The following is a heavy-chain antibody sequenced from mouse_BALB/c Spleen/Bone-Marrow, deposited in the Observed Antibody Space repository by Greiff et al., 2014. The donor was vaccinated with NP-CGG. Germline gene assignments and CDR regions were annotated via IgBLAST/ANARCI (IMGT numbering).Heavy chain of an antibody. CDR2: INPSTGYT. V-gene: IGHV1-7*01. D-gene: IGHD2-2*01. J-gene: IGHJ2*01. Sequence: VKLQESGAELAKPGASVKMSCKASGYTFTGYWMHRVKQRPGQGLEWIGYINPSTGYTEYNQKFKDKATLTADKSSSTAYTQLSSLTSEDSAVYYCGRSGGYDGFSYWGQGTPLTVSA. CDR3: GRSGGYDGFSY. CDR1: GYTFTGYW.